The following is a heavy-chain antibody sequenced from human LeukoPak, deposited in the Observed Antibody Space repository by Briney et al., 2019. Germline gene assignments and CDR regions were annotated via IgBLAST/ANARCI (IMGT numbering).Heavy chain of an antibody. CDR3: ASLGYCSGGSCYVRRDY. D-gene: IGHD2-15*01. V-gene: IGHV3-20*04. CDR2: INWNGGST. J-gene: IGHJ4*02. Sequence: GGSLRLSCAASGFTFDDYGMSWVRQAPGKGLEWVSGINWNGGSTGYADSVKGRFTISRDNAKNSLYLQMNSLRAEDTALYYCASLGYCSGGSCYVRRDYWGQGTLVTVSS. CDR1: GFTFDDYG.